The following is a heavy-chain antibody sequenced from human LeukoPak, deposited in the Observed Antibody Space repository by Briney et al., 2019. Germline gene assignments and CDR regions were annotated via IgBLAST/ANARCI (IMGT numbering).Heavy chain of an antibody. D-gene: IGHD3-9*01. J-gene: IGHJ6*03. CDR3: ARRGYDILTGYTYYYYMDV. V-gene: IGHV4-39*07. CDR1: GGSISTSNYY. CDR2: INHSGST. Sequence: SETLSLTCTVSGGSISTSNYYWGWIRQPPGKGLEWIGEINHSGSTNYNPSLKSRVTISVDTSKNQFSLKLSSVTAADTAVYYCARRGYDILTGYTYYYYMDVWGKGTTVTISS.